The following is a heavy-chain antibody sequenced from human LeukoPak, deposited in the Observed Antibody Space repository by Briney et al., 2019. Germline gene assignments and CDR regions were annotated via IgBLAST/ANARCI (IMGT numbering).Heavy chain of an antibody. CDR1: RYTFTGYY. J-gene: IGHJ4*02. CDR3: ARDHYHKIHSVMVTAPDY. V-gene: IGHV1-2*02. Sequence: ASVKVSCKASRYTFTGYYMHWVRQAPGQGLEWMGWINPNSGGTNYAQKFQGRVTMTRDTSTSTVYMELSSLRSEDTAVYYCARDHYHKIHSVMVTAPDYWGQGTLVIVSS. D-gene: IGHD2-21*02. CDR2: INPNSGGT.